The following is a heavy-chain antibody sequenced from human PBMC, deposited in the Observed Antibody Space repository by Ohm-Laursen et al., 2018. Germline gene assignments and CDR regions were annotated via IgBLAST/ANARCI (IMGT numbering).Heavy chain of an antibody. CDR2: IYYSGST. D-gene: IGHD5-12*01. CDR1: GGSISSYY. CDR3: AREWGGYEHDAFDI. Sequence: SETLSLTCTVSGGSISSYYWSWIRQPPGKGLEWIGYIYYSGSTNYNPSLKSRVTISVDTSKNQFSLKLSSVTAADTAVYYCAREWGGYEHDAFDIWGQGTMVTVSS. J-gene: IGHJ3*02. V-gene: IGHV4-59*01.